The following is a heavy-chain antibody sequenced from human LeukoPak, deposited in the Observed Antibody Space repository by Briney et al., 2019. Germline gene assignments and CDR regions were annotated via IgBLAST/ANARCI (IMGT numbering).Heavy chain of an antibody. V-gene: IGHV3-48*01. CDR2: ISSSSSTI. D-gene: IGHD3-3*01. Sequence: GGSLRLSCAASGFTFSSYSMNWVRQAPGKGLEWVSYISSSSSTIYYADSVKGRFTISRDNSKNTLYLQMNSLRAEDTAVYYCAKCREDDFWSGYPAALNYWGQGTLVTVSS. CDR1: GFTFSSYS. CDR3: AKCREDDFWSGYPAALNY. J-gene: IGHJ4*02.